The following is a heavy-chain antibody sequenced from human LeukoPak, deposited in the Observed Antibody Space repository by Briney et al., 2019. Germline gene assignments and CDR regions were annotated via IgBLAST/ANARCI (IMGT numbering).Heavy chain of an antibody. CDR1: GYTFTGYY. V-gene: IGHV1-2*02. CDR2: INPNSGGT. CDR3: ARVAYYDILTAQHGEADY. D-gene: IGHD3-9*01. Sequence: ASVKVSCKASGYTFTGYYMHWVRQAPGQGLEWMGWINPNSGGTNYAQKFQGRVTMTTDTSTSTAYMELRSLRSDDTAVYYCARVAYYDILTAQHGEADYWGQGTLVTVSS. J-gene: IGHJ4*02.